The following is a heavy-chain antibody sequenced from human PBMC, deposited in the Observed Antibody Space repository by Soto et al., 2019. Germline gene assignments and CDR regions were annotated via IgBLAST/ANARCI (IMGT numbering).Heavy chain of an antibody. CDR3: ARVPEHIAAAPQDFDY. J-gene: IGHJ4*02. Sequence: EVQLVESGGGLVKPGGSLRLSCAASGFTFSSYSMSWVRQAPGKGLEWVSFISSRSSYIYYADSVKGRFTISRDSAKNSLYLQMNSLRGEDTAVYYCARVPEHIAAAPQDFDYWGQGTLVTVSS. CDR2: ISSRSSYI. V-gene: IGHV3-21*01. CDR1: GFTFSSYS. D-gene: IGHD6-13*01.